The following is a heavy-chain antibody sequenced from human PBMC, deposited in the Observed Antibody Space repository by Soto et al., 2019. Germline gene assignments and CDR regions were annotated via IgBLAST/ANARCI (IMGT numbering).Heavy chain of an antibody. CDR2: IWYDGSNK. CDR1: GFTYSGYG. Sequence: GGSLRLSCAASGFTYSGYGMHWVRHAPGKGLEWVAVIWYDGSNKYYADSVKGRFTISRDNSKNTLYLQMNSLRAEDMSVYYCVKSGSRSSSSSDYWGQGTLVTGS. CDR3: VKSGSRSSSSSDY. J-gene: IGHJ4*02. V-gene: IGHV3-33*06. D-gene: IGHD6-6*01.